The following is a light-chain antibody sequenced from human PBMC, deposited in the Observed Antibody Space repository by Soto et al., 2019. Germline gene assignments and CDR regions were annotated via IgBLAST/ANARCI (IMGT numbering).Light chain of an antibody. CDR2: DVG. J-gene: IGLJ1*01. Sequence: QSVLTQPASVSGSPGQSIAISCTGTSSDVGAYNYVSWFQQHPGKAPKLIIYDVGSRPSGVSNRFSGSKSGNTASLTISGLQAEDEADYYCSSYTTSTTYVFGTGTQLTVL. CDR1: SSDVGAYNY. CDR3: SSYTTSTTYV. V-gene: IGLV2-14*03.